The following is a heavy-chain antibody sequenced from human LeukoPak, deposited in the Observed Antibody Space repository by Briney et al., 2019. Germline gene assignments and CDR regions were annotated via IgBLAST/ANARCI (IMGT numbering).Heavy chain of an antibody. CDR1: GFTFSSYS. CDR2: ISSSSSYI. D-gene: IGHD1-26*01. V-gene: IGHV3-21*04. CDR3: AKLKGLGIVGASFDY. Sequence: NPGGSLRLSCAASGFTFSSYSMNWVRQAPGKGLEWVSSISSSSSYIYYADSVKGRFTISRDNAKNSLYLQMNSLRAEDTAVYYCAKLKGLGIVGASFDYWGQGTLVTVSS. J-gene: IGHJ4*02.